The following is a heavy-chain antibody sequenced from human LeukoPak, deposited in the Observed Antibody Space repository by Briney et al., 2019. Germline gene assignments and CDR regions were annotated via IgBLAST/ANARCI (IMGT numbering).Heavy chain of an antibody. Sequence: PSETLSLTCTVSGGSLSSYYWSWIRQPPGKGLEWIGYIYYSGSTNYNPSLKSRVTISVDTSKNQFSLKLSSVTAADTAVYYCARLAIESGWSGDYWGQGTLVTVSS. CDR2: IYYSGST. CDR1: GGSLSSYY. CDR3: ARLAIESGWSGDY. D-gene: IGHD6-19*01. J-gene: IGHJ4*02. V-gene: IGHV4-59*08.